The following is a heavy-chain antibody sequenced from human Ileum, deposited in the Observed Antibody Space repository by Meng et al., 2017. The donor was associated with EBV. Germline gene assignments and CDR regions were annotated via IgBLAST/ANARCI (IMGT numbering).Heavy chain of an antibody. CDR2: TYYSGST. J-gene: IGHJ4*02. Sequence: LAGQESGQGRGKPSETLSLTCTVSGASIRGSRYYWGWIRQPPGKGLEWIGSTYYSGSTNYNPSLKSRVTISVDTSKNQFSLNLSSVTAADTAVYYCARGDILTGYWYYFDYWGQGILVTVSS. CDR3: ARGDILTGYWYYFDY. V-gene: IGHV4-39*07. CDR1: GASIRGSRYY. D-gene: IGHD3-9*01.